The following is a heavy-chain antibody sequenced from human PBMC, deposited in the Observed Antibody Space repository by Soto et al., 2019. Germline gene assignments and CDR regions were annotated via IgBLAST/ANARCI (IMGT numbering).Heavy chain of an antibody. CDR1: GFTSNRCA. V-gene: IGHV3-73*01. D-gene: IGHD4-4*01. CDR3: TRLPLPNSSRANAGPHYYDYGMDV. Sequence: PEGSLRLSCAASGFTSNRCAMHWVRQASGKGLERVGRIRSKSNSYATAYAASVKGRFTISRDASINTAYLQMYKLKPEDSAVYYCTRLPLPNSSRANAGPHYYDYGMDVSSQGTTVTV. CDR2: IRSKSNSYAT. J-gene: IGHJ6*02.